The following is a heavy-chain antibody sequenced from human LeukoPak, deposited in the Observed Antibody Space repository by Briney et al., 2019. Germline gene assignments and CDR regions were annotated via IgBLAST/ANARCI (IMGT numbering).Heavy chain of an antibody. CDR1: GFTFSSYW. J-gene: IGHJ3*02. Sequence: PGGSLRLSCAASGFTFSSYWMSRVRQAPGKGLEWVANIKQDGSEKYYVDSVKGRFTISRDNAKNSLYLQMNSLRAEDTAVYYCARAPRQLPGFEAFDIWGQGTMVTVSS. V-gene: IGHV3-7*01. D-gene: IGHD2-2*01. CDR3: ARAPRQLPGFEAFDI. CDR2: IKQDGSEK.